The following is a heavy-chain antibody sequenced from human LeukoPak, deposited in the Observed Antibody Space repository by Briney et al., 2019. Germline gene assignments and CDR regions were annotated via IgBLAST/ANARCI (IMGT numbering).Heavy chain of an antibody. CDR3: AKTRYFDLAYYYYGMDV. V-gene: IGHV3-30*18. D-gene: IGHD3-9*01. CDR1: GFTFSSYG. CDR2: ISYDGSNK. Sequence: PGRSLRLPCAASGFTFSSYGMHWVRQAPGKGLEWVAVISYDGSNKYYADSVKGRFTISRDNSKNALYLQMNSLRAEDTAVYYCAKTRYFDLAYYYYGMDVWGQGTTVTVSS. J-gene: IGHJ6*02.